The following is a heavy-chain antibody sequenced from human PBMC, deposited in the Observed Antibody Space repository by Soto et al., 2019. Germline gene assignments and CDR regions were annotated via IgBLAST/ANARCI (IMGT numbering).Heavy chain of an antibody. J-gene: IGHJ3*02. Sequence: PGGSLRLSCAASGFTFSNAWMSWVRQAPGKGLEWVGRIKSKTDGGTTDYAAPVKGRFTISRDDSKNTLYLQMNSLKTEDTAVYYCTTAPDDYGDAGAIWGQGTMVTVSS. CDR3: TTAPDDYGDAGAI. CDR2: IKSKTDGGTT. CDR1: GFTFSNAW. D-gene: IGHD4-17*01. V-gene: IGHV3-15*01.